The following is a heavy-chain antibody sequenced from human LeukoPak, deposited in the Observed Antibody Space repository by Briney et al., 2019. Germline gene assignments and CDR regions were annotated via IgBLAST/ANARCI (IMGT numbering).Heavy chain of an antibody. D-gene: IGHD2-2*02. Sequence: GASVKVSCKASGYTFANFGITWVRQAPGQGLEWMGWISVYNGNTNYAQNLQGRVTLTTDTSTSTAYMELRSLKSDDTAVYYCARTCSSSSCYMVHWGQGTLVTVSS. CDR1: GYTFANFG. V-gene: IGHV1-18*01. J-gene: IGHJ4*02. CDR2: ISVYNGNT. CDR3: ARTCSSSSCYMVH.